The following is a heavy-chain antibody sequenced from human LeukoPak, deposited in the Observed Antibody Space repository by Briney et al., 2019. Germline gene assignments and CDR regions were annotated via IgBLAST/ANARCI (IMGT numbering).Heavy chain of an antibody. CDR3: AKGLRRELRGDFDY. D-gene: IGHD1-26*01. J-gene: IGHJ4*02. Sequence: PGGSLRLSCAASGFTFSSYAMSWVRQAPGKGLEWVSAISGSGGSAYYADSVKGRFTISRDNSKNTLYLQMNSLRAEDTAVYYCAKGLRRELRGDFDYWGQGTLVTVSS. V-gene: IGHV3-23*01. CDR1: GFTFSSYA. CDR2: ISGSGGSA.